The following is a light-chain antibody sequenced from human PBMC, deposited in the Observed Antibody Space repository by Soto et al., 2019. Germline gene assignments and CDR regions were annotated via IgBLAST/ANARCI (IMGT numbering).Light chain of an antibody. CDR1: NIGSKN. Sequence: SYELTQPPSVSVAPGKTARITCGGNNIGSKNVHWYQRKPGQAPVLVIYYDSDRPSGIPERFSGSNSGNTATLTISRVEAGDEADYYCQVWDSSSDHPVFGGGTKLTVL. V-gene: IGLV3-21*04. CDR3: QVWDSSSDHPV. CDR2: YDS. J-gene: IGLJ3*02.